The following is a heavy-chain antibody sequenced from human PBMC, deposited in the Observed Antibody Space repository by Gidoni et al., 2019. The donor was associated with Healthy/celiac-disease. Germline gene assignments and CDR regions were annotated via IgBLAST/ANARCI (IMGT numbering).Heavy chain of an antibody. CDR2: INPSGGST. D-gene: IGHD5-18*01. Sequence: FTSYYMHWVRQAPGQGLEWMGIINPSGGSTSYAQKFQGRVTMTRDTSTSTVYMELSSLRSEDTAVYYCARGHNVDTKQIPGAFDIWGQGTMVTVSS. CDR1: FTSYY. CDR3: ARGHNVDTKQIPGAFDI. V-gene: IGHV1-46*03. J-gene: IGHJ3*02.